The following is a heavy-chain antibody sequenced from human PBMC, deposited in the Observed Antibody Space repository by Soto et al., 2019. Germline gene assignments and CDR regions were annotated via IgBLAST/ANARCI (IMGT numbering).Heavy chain of an antibody. D-gene: IGHD3-16*01. V-gene: IGHV4-38-2*01. CDR3: ARGPPLKYDSPRDDY. CDR2: IYHSGST. J-gene: IGHJ4*02. CDR1: GYSISSGYY. Sequence: SETLSVTCAVSGYSISSGYYWGWIRQPPGKGLEWIGSIYHSGSTYYNPSLKSRVTISVDTSKNQFSLKLSSVTAADTAVYYCARGPPLKYDSPRDDYWGQGTLVTVS.